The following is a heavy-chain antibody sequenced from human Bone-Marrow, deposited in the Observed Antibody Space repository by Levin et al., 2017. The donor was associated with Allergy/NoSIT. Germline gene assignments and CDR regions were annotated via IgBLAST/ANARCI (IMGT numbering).Heavy chain of an antibody. D-gene: IGHD3-10*01. CDR3: AREDAGTMVRGEAPAFDY. J-gene: IGHJ4*02. CDR1: GYTFTGYY. V-gene: IGHV1-2*02. CDR2: INPNSGGT. Sequence: GESLKISCKASGYTFTGYYMHWVRQAPGQGLEWMGWINPNSGGTNYAQKFQGRVTMTRDTSISTAYMELSRLRSDDTAVYYCAREDAGTMVRGEAPAFDYWGQGTLVTVSS.